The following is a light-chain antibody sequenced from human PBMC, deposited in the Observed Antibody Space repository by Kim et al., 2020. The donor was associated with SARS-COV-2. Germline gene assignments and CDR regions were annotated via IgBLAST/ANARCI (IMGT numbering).Light chain of an antibody. J-gene: IGKJ2*01. CDR1: QSVSSIY. CDR2: GAS. Sequence: LSPGERATLSCRASQSVSSIYLAWYQQKPGQAPRLLIYGASSRATGIPDRFSGSGSGTDFTLTISRLEPEEFAVYYCQQYGSSLYTFGQGTKLEIK. CDR3: QQYGSSLYT. V-gene: IGKV3-20*01.